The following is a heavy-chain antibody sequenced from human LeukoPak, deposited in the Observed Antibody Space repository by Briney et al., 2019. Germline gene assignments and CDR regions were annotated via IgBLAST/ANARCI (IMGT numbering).Heavy chain of an antibody. Sequence: GSLRLSCAASGFTFSSYWMSWVREPPGKGLEWIGSTYYDGSTYYNPSLKSRVTISRDTSKDQFSLRLSSVTAADTAVYYCARRSSGRPVDYWGQGTLVTVSS. CDR1: GFTFSSYW. D-gene: IGHD3-3*01. CDR3: ARRSSGRPVDY. CDR2: TYYDGST. V-gene: IGHV4-39*07. J-gene: IGHJ4*02.